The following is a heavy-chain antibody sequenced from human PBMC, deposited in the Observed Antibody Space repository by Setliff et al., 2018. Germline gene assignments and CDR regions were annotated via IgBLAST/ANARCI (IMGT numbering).Heavy chain of an antibody. CDR3: ARRLGNSGWYH. CDR2: IYFXXSDT. D-gene: IGHD6-19*01. V-gene: IGHV5-51*01. Sequence: ESLKISCKGSGYSFTSYWVDWVRQMPGKGLEWXXXIYFXXSDTRYXXSFQGQVTISADKSISTAYLQWSSLKASDTAMYYCARRLGNSGWYHWGQGTLVTVSS. CDR1: GYSFTSYW. J-gene: IGHJ1*01.